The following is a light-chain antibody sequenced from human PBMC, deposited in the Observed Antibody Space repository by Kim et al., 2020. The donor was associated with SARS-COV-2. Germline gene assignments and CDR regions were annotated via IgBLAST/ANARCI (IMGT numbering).Light chain of an antibody. J-gene: IGLJ2*01. CDR3: QSADSSGTYVV. V-gene: IGLV3-25*03. Sequence: PGQTARITCSGDALPKQYAYWYQQKPGQAPVLVIYKDSERPSGIPERFSGSSSGTTVTLTISGVQAEDEADYYCQSADSSGTYVVFGGVTQLTVL. CDR2: KDS. CDR1: ALPKQY.